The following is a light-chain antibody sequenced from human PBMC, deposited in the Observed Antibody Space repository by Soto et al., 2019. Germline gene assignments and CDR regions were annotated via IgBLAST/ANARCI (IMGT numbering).Light chain of an antibody. CDR2: RNN. V-gene: IGLV1-47*01. CDR3: AVWDDSLDGVV. J-gene: IGLJ7*01. CDR1: RSNIGRNF. Sequence: QSVLTQSPSASGTPGQRVTISCSGSRSNIGRNFAYWYQHVPGTAPRLLIQRNNERPSGVPDRFSGSKSGTSVSLAISGLRSDDEATYYCAVWDDSLDGVVFGGGTQLTVL.